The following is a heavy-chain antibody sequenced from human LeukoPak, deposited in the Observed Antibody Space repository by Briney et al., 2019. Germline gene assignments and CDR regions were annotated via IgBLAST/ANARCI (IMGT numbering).Heavy chain of an antibody. V-gene: IGHV3-23*01. D-gene: IGHD2-2*01. J-gene: IGHJ4*02. Sequence: GGSLRLSCAASGFTFSSYAMSWVRQAPGKGLEWVSAISGSGGSTYYADSVNGRFTISRDNSKNTPYLQMNSLRAEDTAVYYCAKDGAGSQSYCSSTSCYVDYWGQGTLVTVSS. CDR1: GFTFSSYA. CDR3: AKDGAGSQSYCSSTSCYVDY. CDR2: ISGSGGST.